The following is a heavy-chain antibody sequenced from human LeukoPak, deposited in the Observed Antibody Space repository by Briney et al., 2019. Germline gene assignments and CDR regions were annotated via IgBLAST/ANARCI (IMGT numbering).Heavy chain of an antibody. V-gene: IGHV4-59*01. CDR3: ARTGSTVTMLYPFDH. Sequence: SETLSLTCTVSGGSIRSCYWSWIRQPPGKGLEWIGYIYYSGSTNYNPSLKSRVSISVDTSKNQFSLKLSSVTAADTAVYYCARTGSTVTMLYPFDHWGQGTLDTVSS. J-gene: IGHJ4*02. D-gene: IGHD4-17*01. CDR1: GGSIRSCY. CDR2: IYYSGST.